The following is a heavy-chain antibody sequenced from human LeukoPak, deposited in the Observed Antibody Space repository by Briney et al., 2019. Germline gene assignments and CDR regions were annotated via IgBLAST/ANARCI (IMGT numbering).Heavy chain of an antibody. CDR1: GFSFNSYA. J-gene: IGHJ1*01. CDR2: IGGSGGST. D-gene: IGHD3-10*01. Sequence: PGGSLRLSCAASGFSFNSYAMTWGRQAPGKGLEWASAIGGSGGSTDYADSVKGRFTISRDNSKNTLYLQMNSLRAEDTAVYYCAKGAWLDYWGQGTLVTVSS. V-gene: IGHV3-23*01. CDR3: AKGAWLDY.